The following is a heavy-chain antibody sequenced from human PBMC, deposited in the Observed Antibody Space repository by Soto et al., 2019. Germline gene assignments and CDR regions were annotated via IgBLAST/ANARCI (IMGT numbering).Heavy chain of an antibody. J-gene: IGHJ5*02. CDR1: GFTFSSYA. V-gene: IGHV3-23*01. Sequence: EVQLLESGGGLVQPGGSPRLSCAASGFTFSSYAMSWVRQAPGKGLEWVSAISGSGGSTYYADSVKGRFTISRDNSKNTLYLQMNSLRAEDTAVYYCAKDPAAARLPVGWFDPWGQGTLVTVSS. CDR3: AKDPAAARLPVGWFDP. CDR2: ISGSGGST. D-gene: IGHD2-2*01.